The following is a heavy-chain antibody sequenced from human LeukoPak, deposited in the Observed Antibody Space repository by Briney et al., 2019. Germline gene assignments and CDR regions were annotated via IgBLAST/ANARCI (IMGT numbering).Heavy chain of an antibody. CDR1: GYTFTGYY. V-gene: IGHV1-2*04. CDR2: VNPNSGGT. CDR3: ARGVLRTDYYDSSGSPVDFDY. Sequence: GASVKVSCKASGYTFTGYYMHWVRQAPGQGLEWMGRVNPNSGGTNYAQKFQGWVTMTRDTSISTAYMELSRLRSDDTAVYYCARGVLRTDYYDSSGSPVDFDYWGQGTLVTVSS. J-gene: IGHJ4*02. D-gene: IGHD3-22*01.